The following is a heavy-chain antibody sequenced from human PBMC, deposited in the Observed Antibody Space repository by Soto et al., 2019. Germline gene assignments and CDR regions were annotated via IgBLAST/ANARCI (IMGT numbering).Heavy chain of an antibody. CDR1: GYTFTSYG. J-gene: IGHJ6*03. Sequence: GASVKVSCKASGYTFTSYGISWVRQAPGQGLEWMGWISAYNGNTNYAQKLQGRVTMTTDTSTSTAYMELRSLRSDDTAVYYCARAPYSNYALYYYYYYYMDVWGKGTTVTVSS. D-gene: IGHD4-4*01. CDR2: ISAYNGNT. CDR3: ARAPYSNYALYYYYYYYMDV. V-gene: IGHV1-18*01.